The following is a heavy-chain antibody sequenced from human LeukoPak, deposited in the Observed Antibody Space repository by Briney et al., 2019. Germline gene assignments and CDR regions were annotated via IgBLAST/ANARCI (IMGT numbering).Heavy chain of an antibody. CDR2: IWYDGSNK. CDR1: GFTFSSYG. D-gene: IGHD1-7*01. V-gene: IGHV3-33*01. CDR3: ARDNDNWNYGSYFDY. J-gene: IGHJ4*02. Sequence: GRSLRLSCAASGFTFSSYGMHWVRQAPGKGLEWVAVIWYDGSNKYYADSVKGRFTISRDNPKNTLYLQMNSLRAEDTAVYYCARDNDNWNYGSYFDYWGQGTLVTVSS.